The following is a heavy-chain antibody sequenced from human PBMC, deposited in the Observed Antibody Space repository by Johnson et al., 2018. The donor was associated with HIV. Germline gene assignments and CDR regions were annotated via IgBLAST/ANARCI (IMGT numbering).Heavy chain of an antibody. CDR2: ISGSGGST. V-gene: IGHV3-9*01. CDR1: GFTFDDCA. J-gene: IGHJ3*02. Sequence: VPLVESGGGVFQPGTSLRLPRAAPGFTFDDCAIHRVRQAPGKGLEWVSGISGSGGSTYYADSLMGRFTISRDNAKNSLYLQMNSLRVEDTAVYYCATCSDQVLLGGDAFDIWGQGTMVTVSS. CDR3: ATCSDQVLLGGDAFDI. D-gene: IGHD3-16*01.